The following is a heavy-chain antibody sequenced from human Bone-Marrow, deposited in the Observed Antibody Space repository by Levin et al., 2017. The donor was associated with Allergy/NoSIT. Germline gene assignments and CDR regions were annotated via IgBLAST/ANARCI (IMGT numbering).Heavy chain of an antibody. D-gene: IGHD3-3*01. J-gene: IGHJ4*02. CDR2: IYTSGST. CDR3: ASQGTFWSAYQS. V-gene: IGHV4-4*07. Sequence: GSLRLSCTVSGGSMSRYSWSWIRQPAGKGLEWIGRIYTSGSTTYNPSLKSRVTMSIDTSKNQFSLKLTSVTAADTAVYYCASQGTFWSAYQSWGQGTLVTVSS. CDR1: GGSMSRYS.